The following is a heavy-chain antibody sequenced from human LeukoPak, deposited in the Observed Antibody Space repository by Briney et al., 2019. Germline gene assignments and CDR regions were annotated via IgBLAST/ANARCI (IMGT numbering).Heavy chain of an antibody. Sequence: SETLSLTCTVSGGSISSSSYYWGWIRRPPRKGLEWIGSIYYSGSTYYNPSLKSRVTISVDTSKNQFSLKLSSVTAADTAVYYCARPYYYDSSGYYKAFDIWGQGTMVTVSS. CDR1: GGSISSSSYY. J-gene: IGHJ3*02. D-gene: IGHD3-22*01. CDR3: ARPYYYDSSGYYKAFDI. CDR2: IYYSGST. V-gene: IGHV4-39*07.